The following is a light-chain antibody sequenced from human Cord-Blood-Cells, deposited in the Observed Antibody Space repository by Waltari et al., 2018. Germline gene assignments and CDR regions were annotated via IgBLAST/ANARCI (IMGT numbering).Light chain of an antibody. CDR3: AAWDDSLNGWV. CDR2: GNN. J-gene: IGLJ3*02. V-gene: IGLV1-44*01. CDR1: SSNIGSNT. Sequence: QSVPPQPPPASGTPGQRLTTPCSGRSSNIGSNTVNWYQQLPGTAPKLLIYGNNQRPSGVPDLFSGSKSGTSASLAIGGLQSEDEADYYCAAWDDSLNGWVFGGGTKLTVL.